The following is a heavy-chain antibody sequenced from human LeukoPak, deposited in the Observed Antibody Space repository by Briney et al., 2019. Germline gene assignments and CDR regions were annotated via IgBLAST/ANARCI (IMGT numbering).Heavy chain of an antibody. V-gene: IGHV1-2*02. CDR3: VRAVSGTLGGAFDI. CDR1: GYTFIDYF. CDR2: INPNSGVT. D-gene: IGHD1-7*01. Sequence: ASVKVSCKASGYTFIDYFIHWMRQTPGQGLEWLGWINPNSGVTRYAQKFQDRVTTTRDTAAYMELSSLKSDDTAVYYCVRAVSGTLGGAFDIWGQGTAVTVSS. J-gene: IGHJ3*02.